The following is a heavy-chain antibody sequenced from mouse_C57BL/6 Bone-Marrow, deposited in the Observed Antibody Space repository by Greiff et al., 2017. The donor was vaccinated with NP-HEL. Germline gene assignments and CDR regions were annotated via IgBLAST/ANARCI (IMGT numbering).Heavy chain of an antibody. V-gene: IGHV1-52*01. CDR2: IDPSDSET. CDR3: GAGYGSRSSFAY. D-gene: IGHD1-1*01. Sequence: QVQLQQPGAELVRPGSSVKLSCKASGYTFTSYWMHWVKQRPIQGLEWIGNIDPSDSETHYNQKFKDKATLTVDKSSSTAYMQLSSLTSEDSAVYYCGAGYGSRSSFAYWGQGTLVTVSA. J-gene: IGHJ3*01. CDR1: GYTFTSYW.